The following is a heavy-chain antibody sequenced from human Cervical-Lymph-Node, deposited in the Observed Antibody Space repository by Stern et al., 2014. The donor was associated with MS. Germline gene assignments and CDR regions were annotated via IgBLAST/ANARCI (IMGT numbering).Heavy chain of an antibody. D-gene: IGHD5-24*01. CDR1: GFTFSSYG. CDR3: ARGHIPYAYNYLFDY. J-gene: IGHJ4*02. Sequence: VQLVESGGGVVQPGTSLRLSCAASGFTFSSYGMHWVRQAPGKGLEWVALAWYDGSTAYYTNSVKGRFTISRDHSKNTLSLQMNSLTAEDTAVYYCARGHIPYAYNYLFDYWGQGTLVTVSS. V-gene: IGHV3-33*01. CDR2: AWYDGSTA.